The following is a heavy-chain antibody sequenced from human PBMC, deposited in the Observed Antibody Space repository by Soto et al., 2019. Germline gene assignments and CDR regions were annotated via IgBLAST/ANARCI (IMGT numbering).Heavy chain of an antibody. CDR2: IIPIFGTA. Sequence: QVQLVQSGAEVTKPGSSVKVSCKASGGTFSSYAISWVRQAPGQGLEWMGGIIPIFGTANYAQKFQGRVTITADESTSTAYMELSSLRSEDTAVYYCAREGPDWGIAAAGIPLGYYGMDVWGQGTTVTVSS. J-gene: IGHJ6*02. CDR1: GGTFSSYA. CDR3: AREGPDWGIAAAGIPLGYYGMDV. D-gene: IGHD6-13*01. V-gene: IGHV1-69*01.